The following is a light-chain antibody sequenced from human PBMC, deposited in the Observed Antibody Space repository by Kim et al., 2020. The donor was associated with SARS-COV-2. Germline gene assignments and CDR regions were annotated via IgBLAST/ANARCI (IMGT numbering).Light chain of an antibody. CDR1: SLRNYY. J-gene: IGLJ2*01. V-gene: IGLV3-19*01. CDR3: NARDSSNNHV. Sequence: SSELTQDPAVSVALGQTVRITCQGDSLRNYYPSWFQQKPRQAPILVISGRNKRPSGFPSRFVGSSSGNTAYLTIIGAQAEDEADYYCNARDSSNNHVFGG. CDR2: GRN.